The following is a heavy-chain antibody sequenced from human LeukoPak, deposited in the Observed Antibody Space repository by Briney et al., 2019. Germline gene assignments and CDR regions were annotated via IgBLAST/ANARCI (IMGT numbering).Heavy chain of an antibody. CDR3: AMSIAGRPY. Sequence: QAGGSLRLSCVASAFTFSSQSMNWVRQAPGKGLEWVSYISSGSSTIYYADSVKGRFTISRDNAKNSLYLQMNSLRDEDTAVYSCAMSIAGRPYWGQGTLVTVSS. D-gene: IGHD6-6*01. V-gene: IGHV3-48*02. CDR2: ISSGSSTI. J-gene: IGHJ4*02. CDR1: AFTFSSQS.